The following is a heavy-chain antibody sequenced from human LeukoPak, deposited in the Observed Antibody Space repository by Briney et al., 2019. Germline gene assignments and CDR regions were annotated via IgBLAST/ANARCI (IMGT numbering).Heavy chain of an antibody. J-gene: IGHJ6*02. CDR3: ARALDGDYYYYGMDV. CDR2: ISGSGGST. D-gene: IGHD4-17*01. Sequence: GGSLRLSCAASGFTFSSYAMSWVREAPGKGLEWVSAISGSGGSTYYADSVKGRFTISRDNSKNTLYLQMNSLRAEDTAVYYCARALDGDYYYYGMDVWGQGTTVTVSS. CDR1: GFTFSSYA. V-gene: IGHV3-23*01.